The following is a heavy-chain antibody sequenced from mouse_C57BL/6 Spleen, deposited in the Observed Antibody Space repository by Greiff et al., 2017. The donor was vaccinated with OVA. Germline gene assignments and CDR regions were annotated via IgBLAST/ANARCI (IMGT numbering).Heavy chain of an antibody. CDR1: GFTFSDAW. J-gene: IGHJ1*03. V-gene: IGHV6-6*01. CDR3: TRGLITTVVADWYFDV. Sequence: EVKLQESGGGLVQPGGSMKLSCAASGFTFSDAWMDWVRQSPEKGLEWVAEIRNKANNHATYYAESVKGRFTISRDDSKSSVYLQMNSLRAEDTGIYYCTRGLITTVVADWYFDVWGTGTTVTVSS. CDR2: IRNKANNHAT. D-gene: IGHD1-1*01.